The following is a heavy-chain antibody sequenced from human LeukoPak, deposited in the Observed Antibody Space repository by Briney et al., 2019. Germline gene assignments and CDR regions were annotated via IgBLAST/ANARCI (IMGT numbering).Heavy chain of an antibody. CDR3: ARRSGIAVAGAFDY. J-gene: IGHJ4*02. D-gene: IGHD6-19*01. Sequence: GGSLRLSCAASGFIFSNYAMRWVRQAPGKGLGWVSGISGSGDSTYYADSVKGRFTISRDNSKNTLYLQMNSLRAEDTAVYYCARRSGIAVAGAFDYWGQGTLVTVSS. V-gene: IGHV3-23*01. CDR2: ISGSGDST. CDR1: GFIFSNYA.